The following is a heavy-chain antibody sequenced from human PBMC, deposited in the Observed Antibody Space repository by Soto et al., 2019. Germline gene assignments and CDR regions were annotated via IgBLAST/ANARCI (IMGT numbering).Heavy chain of an antibody. CDR2: VYNSEST. CDR3: ARELKQQLGFYYYGMDV. D-gene: IGHD6-13*01. J-gene: IGHJ6*02. CDR1: DGSISRFY. V-gene: IGHV4-59*01. Sequence: PSETLSLTCTVSDGSISRFYWNFIRQPPGKALEWIGNVYNSESTNYNPSLKSRVTISLDTPKNQVSLTLKSVTAADTAVYYCARELKQQLGFYYYGMDVWGQGTTVTVSS.